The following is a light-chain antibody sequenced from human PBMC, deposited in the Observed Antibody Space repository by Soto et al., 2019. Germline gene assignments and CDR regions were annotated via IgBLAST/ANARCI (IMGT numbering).Light chain of an antibody. J-gene: IGKJ5*01. Sequence: DIQMTQSPSTLSASVGDRVTITCRASQSISSWLAWYQQKPGKAPKLLIYDASSLESGVPSRFSGSGSGTEFTLTISSLQPDDFAIHHPQQYNSYPITSLLGTRLDIK. CDR1: QSISSW. V-gene: IGKV1-5*01. CDR2: DAS. CDR3: QQYNSYPIT.